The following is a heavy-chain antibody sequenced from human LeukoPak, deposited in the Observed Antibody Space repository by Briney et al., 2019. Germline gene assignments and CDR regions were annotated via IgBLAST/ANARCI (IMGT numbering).Heavy chain of an antibody. CDR2: IHPSGAT. D-gene: IGHD5-24*01. J-gene: IGHJ1*01. Sequence: PSQTLSLICSVSGYSTFSCGCIWIWIPQHPEKGLVWIRHIHPSGATYYNPSLKCRLTMSMDTSDSHFSLEMTSMTAAATAAYYCTRGADDYKAGYWGQGTPVTVSS. V-gene: IGHV4-31*02. CDR3: TRGADDYKAGY. CDR1: GYSTFSCGCI.